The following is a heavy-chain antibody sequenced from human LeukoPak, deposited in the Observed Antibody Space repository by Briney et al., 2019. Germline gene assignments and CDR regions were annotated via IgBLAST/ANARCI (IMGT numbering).Heavy chain of an antibody. V-gene: IGHV3-74*01. Sequence: GGPLTLLCAPSGLPYYRYWEQGPPHARGKARVGVSRINSEGSSSSDADSVKATFTISRDNSKNTLYLQMNSLSAEDTAVYYCARDLRVGGVSIVQIYGMDGWGKGTTVTVSS. D-gene: IGHD3-10*01. CDR2: INSEGSSS. CDR3: ARDLRVGGVSIVQIYGMDG. J-gene: IGHJ6*04. CDR1: GLPYYRYW.